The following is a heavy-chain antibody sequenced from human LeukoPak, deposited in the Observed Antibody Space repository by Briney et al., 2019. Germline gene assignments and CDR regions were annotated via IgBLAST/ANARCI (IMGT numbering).Heavy chain of an antibody. D-gene: IGHD3-10*01. J-gene: IGHJ4*02. CDR3: AKDVGTY. Sequence: GGSLRLSCAASGFTFSSYSMNWVRQAPGKGLEWVSSISSSSSYIYYADSVKGRFTISRDNSKNTLYLQMNSLRAEDTAVYYCAKDVGTYWGQGTLVTVSS. CDR1: GFTFSSYS. CDR2: ISSSSSYI. V-gene: IGHV3-21*04.